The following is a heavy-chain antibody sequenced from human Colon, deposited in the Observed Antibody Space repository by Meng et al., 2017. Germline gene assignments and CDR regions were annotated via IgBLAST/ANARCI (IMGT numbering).Heavy chain of an antibody. V-gene: IGHV4-4*02. D-gene: IGHD4-23*01. J-gene: IGHJ4*02. Sequence: QVQLVASGPAPLKPSGPMSPPCAFSGGSLHTNIYWTCVRQSPEKGLEWIGQLAHRGDPYYNPSLKSRVTMSVDRSKSQVSLQLTSVTAADTAVYYCARHGGYYQDYWGQGTLVTVSS. CDR1: GGSLHTNIY. CDR3: ARHGGYYQDY. CDR2: LAHRGDP.